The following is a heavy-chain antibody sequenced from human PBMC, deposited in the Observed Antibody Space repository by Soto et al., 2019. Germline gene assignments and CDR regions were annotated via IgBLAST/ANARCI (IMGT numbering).Heavy chain of an antibody. CDR1: GFTFSNYA. CDR3: AREYTAWPLAYGLDV. CDR2: TSYDGNNE. V-gene: IGHV3-30*03. J-gene: IGHJ6*02. D-gene: IGHD2-2*02. Sequence: PGGSLRLSCAASGFTFSNYAMHWVRQAPGKGLEGVALTSYDGNNEYYTDSGKGRFTISRDNAKNSVSLQMNSLRAEDTAVYYCAREYTAWPLAYGLDVWGQGTTVIVSS.